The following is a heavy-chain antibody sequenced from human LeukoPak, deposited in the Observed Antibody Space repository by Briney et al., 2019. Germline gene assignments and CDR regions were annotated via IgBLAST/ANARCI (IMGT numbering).Heavy chain of an antibody. D-gene: IGHD6-19*01. J-gene: IGHJ4*02. V-gene: IGHV3-11*05. Sequence: NPGGSLRLSCTASGFTFSDYYLTRIRQAPGEGLECVSYISSGNSYTNYADSAKGRFTVSRDNAKNSLYLQMNSLRAEDTAVYYCARVSSGWSKAFDYWGQGTLVTVSS. CDR1: GFTFSDYY. CDR2: ISSGNSYT. CDR3: ARVSSGWSKAFDY.